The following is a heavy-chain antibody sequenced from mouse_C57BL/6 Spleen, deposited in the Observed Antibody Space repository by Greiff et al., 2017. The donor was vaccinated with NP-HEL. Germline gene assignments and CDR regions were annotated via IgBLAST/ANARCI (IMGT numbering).Heavy chain of an antibody. CDR3: ARHEEDYYYGSSYMVTTGYFDY. V-gene: IGHV1-62-2*01. J-gene: IGHJ2*01. Sequence: VQLQQSGAELVKPGASVKLSCKASGYTFTEYTIHWVKQRSGQGLEWIGWFYPGSGSIKYNEKFKDKATLTADKSSSTVYMELSRLTSEDSAVYFCARHEEDYYYGSSYMVTTGYFDYWGQGTTLTVSS. CDR1: GYTFTEYT. D-gene: IGHD1-1*01. CDR2: FYPGSGSI.